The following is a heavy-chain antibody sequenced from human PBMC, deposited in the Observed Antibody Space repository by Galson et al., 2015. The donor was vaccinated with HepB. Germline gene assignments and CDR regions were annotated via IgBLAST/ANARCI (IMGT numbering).Heavy chain of an antibody. V-gene: IGHV1-69*06. CDR1: GGTFSSYA. CDR2: IIPIFGTA. Sequence: SVKVSCKASGGTFSSYAISWVRQAPGQGLEWMGGIIPIFGTANYAQKFQGRVTITADKSTSTAYMELSSLRSEDTAVYYCAREEGYCSSTSCPFDYWGQGTLVTVSS. D-gene: IGHD2-2*01. J-gene: IGHJ4*02. CDR3: AREEGYCSSTSCPFDY.